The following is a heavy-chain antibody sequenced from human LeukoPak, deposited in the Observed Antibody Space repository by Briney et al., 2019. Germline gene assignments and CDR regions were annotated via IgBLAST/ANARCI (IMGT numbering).Heavy chain of an antibody. CDR3: AKGINRYNFYYGMDV. J-gene: IGHJ6*02. CDR1: GFTFSSYA. D-gene: IGHD1-1*01. CDR2: ISGSGGST. Sequence: GGSLRLSCAASGFTFSSYAMSWVRQAPGKGLEWVSAISGSGGSTYYADSVKGRFTISRDNSKNTLYLQMNSLRAEDTAVYYCAKGINRYNFYYGMDVWGQGTTVTVSS. V-gene: IGHV3-23*01.